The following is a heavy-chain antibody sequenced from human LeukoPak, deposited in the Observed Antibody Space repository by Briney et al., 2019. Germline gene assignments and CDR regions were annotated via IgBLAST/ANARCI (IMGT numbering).Heavy chain of an antibody. D-gene: IGHD3-22*01. V-gene: IGHV4-4*07. CDR1: GGSISSYY. J-gene: IGHJ3*02. CDR3: ARTPYYDSSGDHAFDI. CDR2: IYTSGST. Sequence: SETLSLTCTVSGGSISSYYWSWIRQPAGKGLEWIGRIYTSGSTNYNPSLKSRVTMSVDTSKNQFSLKLSSVTAADTAVYYCARTPYYDSSGDHAFDIWCQGTMVTVSS.